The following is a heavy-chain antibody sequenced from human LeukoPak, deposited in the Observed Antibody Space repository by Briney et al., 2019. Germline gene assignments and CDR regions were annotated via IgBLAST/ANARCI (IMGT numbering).Heavy chain of an antibody. CDR2: IYTSGST. V-gene: IGHV4-4*07. J-gene: IGHJ4*01. CDR3: ARAAYGGNSALFDY. Sequence: SETLFLTCTVSGGSISSYYWSWIRQPAGKGLEWIGRIYTSGSTNYNPSLKSRVTISVDTSKNQFSLRLTSVTAADTAVYYCARAAYGGNSALFDYCGHRNLVSVSS. CDR1: GGSISSYY. D-gene: IGHD4-23*01.